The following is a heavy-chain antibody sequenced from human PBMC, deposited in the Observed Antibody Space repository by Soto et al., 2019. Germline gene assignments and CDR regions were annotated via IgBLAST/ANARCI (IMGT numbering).Heavy chain of an antibody. CDR2: ICNSGTT. J-gene: IGHJ4*02. V-gene: IGHV4-59*12. Sequence: SETLALTCAVSGGSIRSYCWTWIRQPPGEGLEWIGCICNSGTTNYNPSLKSRVAISIDTQKNQFSLQLSSVTVAGTALYYCARVTYYYDSSGHAHLAYWAQGTLVPVSS. CDR1: GGSIRSYC. CDR3: ARVTYYYDSSGHAHLAY. D-gene: IGHD3-22*01.